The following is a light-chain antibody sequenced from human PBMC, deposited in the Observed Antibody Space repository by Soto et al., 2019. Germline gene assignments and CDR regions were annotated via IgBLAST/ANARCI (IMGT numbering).Light chain of an antibody. CDR1: QSLLHSNGYNY. Sequence: DIVMTQSPLSLPVTPGEPASISCRSSQSLLHSNGYNYLDWYLQKPGQSPQLLIYLGSNRASGVPDRFSGSGSGTDFTLKISRVEAEDVGVYYCMQAPVHLRLTFGGGTKVEIK. CDR3: MQAPVHLRLT. J-gene: IGKJ4*01. V-gene: IGKV2-28*01. CDR2: LGS.